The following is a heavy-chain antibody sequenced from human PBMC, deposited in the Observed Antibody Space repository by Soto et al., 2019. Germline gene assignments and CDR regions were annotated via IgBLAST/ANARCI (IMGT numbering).Heavy chain of an antibody. Sequence: EVQLLETGGGLVQPGGSLRLSCAASGFTFSSYAISWVRQAPGKGLEWVSSISGSGDSTYYTDSVKGRFTISRDQSNKILYLQMSSLRAEDTALYFCAKFLRAYTAPRDNSFDYWGQGTLVTVSS. CDR1: GFTFSSYA. CDR3: AKFLRAYTAPRDNSFDY. D-gene: IGHD2-2*02. CDR2: ISGSGDST. V-gene: IGHV3-23*01. J-gene: IGHJ4*02.